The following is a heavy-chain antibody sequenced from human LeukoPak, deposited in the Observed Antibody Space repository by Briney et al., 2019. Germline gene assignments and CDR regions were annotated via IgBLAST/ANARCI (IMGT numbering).Heavy chain of an antibody. D-gene: IGHD2-2*01. CDR3: ASKVRCSSTSCSGRPDY. J-gene: IGHJ4*02. CDR2: INHSGST. CDR1: GGSFSGYY. Sequence: SETLSLTCAVYGGSFSGYYWGWIRQPPGKGLEWIGEINHSGSTNYNPSLKSRVTISVDTSKNQFSLKLSSVTAADTAVYYCASKVRCSSTSCSGRPDYWGQGTLVTVSS. V-gene: IGHV4-34*01.